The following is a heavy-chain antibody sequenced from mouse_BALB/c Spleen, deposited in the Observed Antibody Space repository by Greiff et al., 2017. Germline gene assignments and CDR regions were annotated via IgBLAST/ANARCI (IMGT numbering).Heavy chain of an antibody. CDR3: ARGAITRDYAMDY. D-gene: IGHD2-4*01. Sequence: EVQLQQSGPELEKPGASVKLSCKASGYSFTGYNMNWVKQSNGKRLEWIGYIDPYCGGTSYNQKFKGKATVTVDKSSNTAYMQLKSLTSEDSAVYYWARGAITRDYAMDYWGQGTSVTVSS. V-gene: IGHV1S135*01. J-gene: IGHJ4*01. CDR1: GYSFTGYN. CDR2: IDPYCGGT.